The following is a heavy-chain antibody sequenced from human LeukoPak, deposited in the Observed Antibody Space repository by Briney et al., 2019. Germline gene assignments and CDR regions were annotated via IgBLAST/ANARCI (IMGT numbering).Heavy chain of an antibody. V-gene: IGHV3-30*02. D-gene: IGHD3-9*01. CDR1: GFTFSSYW. CDR2: IRYDGSNK. Sequence: GGSLRLSCAASGFTFSSYWMSWVRQAPGKGLEWVAFIRYDGSNKSYADSVKGRFTISRDNSKNTLYLQMNSLRAEDTAVYYCAKDSSVGYSDWLAPGGDPYYMDVWGKGTTVTSSS. CDR3: AKDSSVGYSDWLAPGGDPYYMDV. J-gene: IGHJ6*03.